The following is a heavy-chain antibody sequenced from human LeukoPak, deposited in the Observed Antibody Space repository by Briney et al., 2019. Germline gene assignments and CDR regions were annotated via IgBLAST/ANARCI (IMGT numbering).Heavy chain of an antibody. CDR3: ARGGYSNRNWFDP. CDR2: INPSGGST. V-gene: IGHV1-46*01. CDR1: GYTFTSYY. Sequence: SVKVSCKASGYTFTSYYMHWVRQAPGQGLEWMGIINPSGGSTSYAQKFQGRVTMTRDMSTSTVYMELGSLRSEDTAVYYCARGGYSNRNWFDPWGQGTLVTVSS. J-gene: IGHJ5*02. D-gene: IGHD6-13*01.